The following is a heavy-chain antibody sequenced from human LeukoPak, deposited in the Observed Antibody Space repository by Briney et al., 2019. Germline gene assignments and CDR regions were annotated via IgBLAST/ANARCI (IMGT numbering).Heavy chain of an antibody. V-gene: IGHV1-69*05. CDR3: ATGTPNITIFGVVINPPNWFDP. D-gene: IGHD3-3*01. J-gene: IGHJ5*02. Sequence: SVKVSCKASGGTFSSYAISWVRQAPGQGLEWMGGIIPIFGTANYAQKFQGRVTITTDESTSTAYMELSSLRSEDTAVYYCATGTPNITIFGVVINPPNWFDPWGQGTLVTVSS. CDR2: IIPIFGTA. CDR1: GGTFSSYA.